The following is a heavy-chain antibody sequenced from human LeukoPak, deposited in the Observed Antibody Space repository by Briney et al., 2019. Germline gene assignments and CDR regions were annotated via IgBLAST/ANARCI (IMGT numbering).Heavy chain of an antibody. CDR3: AGERTTVAPRGYWFDP. J-gene: IGHJ5*02. CDR2: IYYSGST. D-gene: IGHD4-23*01. CDR1: GGSISSSSYY. V-gene: IGHV4-39*07. Sequence: SETLSLTCTVSGGSISSSSYYWGWVRQPPGKGLEWIGSIYYSGSTYYNPSLKSRVTISVDTSKNQFSLKLSSVTAADTAVYYCAGERTTVAPRGYWFDPWGQGTLVTVSS.